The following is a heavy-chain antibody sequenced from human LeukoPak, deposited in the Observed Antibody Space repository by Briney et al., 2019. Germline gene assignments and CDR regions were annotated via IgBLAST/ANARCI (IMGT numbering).Heavy chain of an antibody. CDR1: GFTFEDYA. D-gene: IGHD1-26*01. J-gene: IGHJ4*02. CDR2: ISWNSRTI. Sequence: GRSLRLSCAASGFTFEDYAMHWVRQAPGKGLEWVSTISWNSRTIGYADSVKGRFTIFRDNAKNSLYLQMNSLTVEDRALYYCVKGVGVNKGYYFDHWGQGSLVTVSS. CDR3: VKGVGVNKGYYFDH. V-gene: IGHV3-9*01.